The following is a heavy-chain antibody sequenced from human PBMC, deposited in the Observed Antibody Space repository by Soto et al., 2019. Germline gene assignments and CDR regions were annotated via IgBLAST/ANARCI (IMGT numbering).Heavy chain of an antibody. Sequence: VQLVESGGGLVQPGGSLRLSCAASGFTFSSYSMNWVRQSPGKGLEWVSYISVDSSTIYYADSMKGRLTISRDNAKNSLYLQMNSLRDEDTVVYYCATFPGYWGQGTLFTVSS. J-gene: IGHJ4*02. V-gene: IGHV3-48*02. CDR1: GFTFSSYS. CDR3: ATFPGY. CDR2: ISVDSSTI. D-gene: IGHD3-10*01.